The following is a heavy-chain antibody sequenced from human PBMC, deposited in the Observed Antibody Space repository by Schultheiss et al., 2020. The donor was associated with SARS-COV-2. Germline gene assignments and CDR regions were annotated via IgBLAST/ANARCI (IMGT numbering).Heavy chain of an antibody. CDR2: INHSGST. CDR3: ARGPLSSWYKPRIFEY. Sequence: SETLSLTCTVSGGSISSGGYYWSWIRQHPGKGLAWIGEINHSGSTNYNPSLKSRVTISVDTSKNQFSLELSSVTAADTAVYYCARGPLSSWYKPRIFEYWGQGTLVTGSS. D-gene: IGHD6-13*01. V-gene: IGHV4-31*03. CDR1: GGSISSGGYY. J-gene: IGHJ4*02.